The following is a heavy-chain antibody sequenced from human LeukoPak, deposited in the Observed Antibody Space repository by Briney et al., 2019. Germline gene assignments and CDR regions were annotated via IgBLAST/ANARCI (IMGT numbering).Heavy chain of an antibody. D-gene: IGHD4-11*01. Sequence: ASVKVSCKASGGTFSSYAISWVRQAPGQGLEWMGGIIPIFGTANYAQKFQGRVTITTDESTSTAYMELSSLRSEDTAVYYCARDSGDHTVRYMDVWGKGTTVTVSS. CDR2: IIPIFGTA. CDR1: GGTFSSYA. CDR3: ARDSGDHTVRYMDV. V-gene: IGHV1-69*05. J-gene: IGHJ6*03.